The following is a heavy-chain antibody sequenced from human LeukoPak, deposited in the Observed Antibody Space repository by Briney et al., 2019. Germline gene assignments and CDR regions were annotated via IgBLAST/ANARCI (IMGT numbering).Heavy chain of an antibody. J-gene: IGHJ6*02. D-gene: IGHD3-3*01. Sequence: GGSLRLSCAASGFTFSSYGMHWVRQAPGKGLEWVAVISYDGSNKYYADSVKGRFTISRDNSKNTLYLQMNSLRAEDTAVYYCAKDSVNYDFWSYYYYYGMDVWGQGTTFTVSS. V-gene: IGHV3-30*18. CDR3: AKDSVNYDFWSYYYYYGMDV. CDR1: GFTFSSYG. CDR2: ISYDGSNK.